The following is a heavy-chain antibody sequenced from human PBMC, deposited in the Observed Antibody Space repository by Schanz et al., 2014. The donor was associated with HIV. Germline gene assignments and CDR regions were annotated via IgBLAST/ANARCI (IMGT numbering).Heavy chain of an antibody. Sequence: QVQLQQWGAGLLKPSETLSLTCAVYGGSFRGYYWTWIRQFPGMGLEWIGKVRHTGGTNYNPSLKSRVPMSVDTSKNQFSLKLTSVTAADTAVYFCARGDFGGSSVDYWGHGNMVTVSS. CDR3: ARGDFGGSSVDY. J-gene: IGHJ4*01. CDR2: VRHTGGT. V-gene: IGHV4-34*01. D-gene: IGHD4-17*01. CDR1: GGSFRGYY.